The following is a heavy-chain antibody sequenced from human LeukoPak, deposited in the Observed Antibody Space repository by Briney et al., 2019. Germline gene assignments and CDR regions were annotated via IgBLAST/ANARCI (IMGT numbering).Heavy chain of an antibody. CDR3: ARLRLYRGAFDI. D-gene: IGHD1-26*01. V-gene: IGHV4-59*01. Sequence: SETLSLTCTVSGGSISSYYWSWIRQPPGKGLEWIGYIYYSGSTNYNPSLKSRVTISVDTSKNQFSLKLSSVTAADTAVYYCARLRLYRGAFDIWGQETMVTVSS. CDR1: GGSISSYY. J-gene: IGHJ3*02. CDR2: IYYSGST.